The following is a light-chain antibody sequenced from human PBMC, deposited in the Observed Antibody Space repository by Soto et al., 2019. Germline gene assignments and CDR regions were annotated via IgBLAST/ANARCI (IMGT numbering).Light chain of an antibody. CDR2: AAS. CDR1: HSISTF. V-gene: IGKV1-39*01. Sequence: DIQMTQSPSSLSASVGDRVTITCRASHSISTFLNWYQQKPGKAPNLLIYAASTLQSGVPSRFSGSGSGTDFTRTINSLQPEDFATYYCQHNYNNPRTFGQGTKVDNK. J-gene: IGKJ1*01. CDR3: QHNYNNPRT.